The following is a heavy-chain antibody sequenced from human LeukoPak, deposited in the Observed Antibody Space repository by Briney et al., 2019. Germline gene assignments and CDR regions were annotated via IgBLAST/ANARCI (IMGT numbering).Heavy chain of an antibody. J-gene: IGHJ4*01. CDR2: IYRGGST. CDR3: ARGVSRGWYLKYYFDY. V-gene: IGHV3-53*01. CDR1: GFTVSGNY. D-gene: IGHD6-19*01. Sequence: PGGSLRLPCAASGFTVSGNYRSWVRNAPGKGLEWVSVIYRGGSTYYGDPVKGRFTISRDGSKNTLSLQMNSVRAEDTAVYYCARGVSRGWYLKYYFDYWGQATLVTVSS.